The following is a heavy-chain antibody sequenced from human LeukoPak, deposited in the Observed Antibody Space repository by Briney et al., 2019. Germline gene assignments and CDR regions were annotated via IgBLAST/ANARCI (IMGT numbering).Heavy chain of an antibody. D-gene: IGHD3-22*01. CDR2: IIPIFGTA. CDR3: ASGLGYYDSSGYYTDLDY. CDR1: GGTFSSYA. Sequence: SSVKVSCKASGGTFSSYAISRVRQAPGQGLEWMGGIIPIFGTANYAQKFQGRVTITTDESTSTAYMELSSLRSEDTAVYYCASGLGYYDSSGYYTDLDYWGQGTLVTVSS. V-gene: IGHV1-69*05. J-gene: IGHJ4*02.